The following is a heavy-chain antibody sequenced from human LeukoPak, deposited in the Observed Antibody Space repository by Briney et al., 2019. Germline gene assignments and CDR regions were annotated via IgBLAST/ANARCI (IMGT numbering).Heavy chain of an antibody. J-gene: IGHJ5*02. D-gene: IGHD3-10*01. CDR1: GYTFISYA. CDR3: ARYGSGSYYFGWFDP. V-gene: IGHV7-4-1*02. Sequence: ASVKVSCKASGYTFISYAMNWVRQAPGQGREWMGWINTNTGNPTCAQGFTGRFVFSLDTSVSTAYLQISSLKAEDTAVYYCARYGSGSYYFGWFDPWGQGTLVTVSS. CDR2: INTNTGNP.